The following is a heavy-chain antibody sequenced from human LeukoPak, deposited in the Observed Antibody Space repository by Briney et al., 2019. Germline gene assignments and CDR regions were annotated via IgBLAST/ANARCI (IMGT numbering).Heavy chain of an antibody. CDR1: GFTFSEDY. CDR3: ARDRHGYFDY. J-gene: IGHJ4*02. D-gene: IGHD6-13*01. CDR2: ISHNGETK. V-gene: IGHV3-11*01. Sequence: GGSLRLSCAASGFTFSEDYMIWLRQAPGKGLESVSYISHNGETKYYADSVKGRLSISRDNAKSSLYLEINSLRVEDTAVYYCARDRHGYFDYWGQGTLVTVSS.